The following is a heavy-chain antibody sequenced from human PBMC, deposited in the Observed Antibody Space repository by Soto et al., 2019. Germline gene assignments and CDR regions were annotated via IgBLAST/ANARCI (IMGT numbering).Heavy chain of an antibody. V-gene: IGHV3-23*01. CDR3: AKDCRRLAVSGSAFDS. Sequence: GGSLRLSCAASGFTFSSYWMSWVRQAPGKGLEWVSSISGSGGHSSYGDSVKGRFTISRDNVKNMLSLDMSGLTADDTAVYYCAKDCRRLAVSGSAFDSWGQGALVTVSS. J-gene: IGHJ4*02. D-gene: IGHD3-10*01. CDR2: ISGSGGHS. CDR1: GFTFSSYW.